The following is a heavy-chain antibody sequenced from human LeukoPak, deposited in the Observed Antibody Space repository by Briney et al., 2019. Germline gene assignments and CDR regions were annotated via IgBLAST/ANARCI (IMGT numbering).Heavy chain of an antibody. CDR1: GFTFSIYG. Sequence: GGSLRLSCAASGFTFSIYGMHWVRQAPGKGLEWVAVISYDGSNKYCADSVKGRFTISRDNSKNTLYLQMNSLRAEDTAVYYCAKSVPSTNYDFWSGAAAPVSPFDYWGQGTLVTVSS. D-gene: IGHD3-3*01. J-gene: IGHJ4*02. CDR3: AKSVPSTNYDFWSGAAAPVSPFDY. CDR2: ISYDGSNK. V-gene: IGHV3-30*18.